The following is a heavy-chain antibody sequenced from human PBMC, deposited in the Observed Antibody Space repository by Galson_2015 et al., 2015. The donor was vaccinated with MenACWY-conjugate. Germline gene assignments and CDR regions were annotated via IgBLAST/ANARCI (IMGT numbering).Heavy chain of an antibody. D-gene: IGHD4-17*01. Sequence: SVKVSCKASGDSFNTYSFNWIRQAPEQGPEWLGGIIPVFHTTDYAQRFQGRLTITADESTSTVYMELSSLRSDDTAIYYCARPGGDYEQRTFFDYWGQGTLVTVSS. CDR1: GDSFNTYS. V-gene: IGHV1-69*13. CDR2: IIPVFHTT. J-gene: IGHJ4*02. CDR3: ARPGGDYEQRTFFDY.